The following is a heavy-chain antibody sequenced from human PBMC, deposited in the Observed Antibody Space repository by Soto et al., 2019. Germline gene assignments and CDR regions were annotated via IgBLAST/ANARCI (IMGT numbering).Heavy chain of an antibody. V-gene: IGHV3-33*08. D-gene: IGHD6-13*01. CDR3: ARDHIALDY. CDR2: IWYDGSNK. J-gene: IGHJ4*02. CDR1: GFTFSSYG. Sequence: GGSMRLSCAASGFTFSSYGMHWVRQAPGKGLEWVAVIWYDGSNKYYADSVKGRFTISRDNSKKTVYLQMNSLRAEDTAVYYCARDHIALDYWGQGTQVTVS.